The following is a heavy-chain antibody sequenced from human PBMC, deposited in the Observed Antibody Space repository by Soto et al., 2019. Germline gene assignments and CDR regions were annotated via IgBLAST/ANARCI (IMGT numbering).Heavy chain of an antibody. J-gene: IGHJ6*02. V-gene: IGHV5-51*03. CDR2: TYPGDSDT. Sequence: EVQLVQSGAEVKKPGESLKISCKGSGYSFTSYWIGWVRQMPGKGLEWMGITYPGDSDTRYSPSFQGQVTISADKSISTADLQWSSLKASDTAMYYCARLTSGYFVEYTDGMDVSGQGTTVTVSS. CDR3: ARLTSGYFVEYTDGMDV. CDR1: GYSFTSYW. D-gene: IGHD3-10*01.